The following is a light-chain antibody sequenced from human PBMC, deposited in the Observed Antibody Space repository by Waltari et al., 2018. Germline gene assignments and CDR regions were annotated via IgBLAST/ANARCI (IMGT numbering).Light chain of an antibody. V-gene: IGLV1-51*01. Sequence: QSVLTQPPSVSASPGQRVPISCPGRRSDIGNTFVSWYQQPPRTAPKLLIFDNNKRPSGIPDRFSGSKSGTSATLGITGLQTGDEADYYCATWDSRLTSYVFGTGTRVTVL. CDR3: ATWDSRLTSYV. CDR1: RSDIGNTF. CDR2: DNN. J-gene: IGLJ1*01.